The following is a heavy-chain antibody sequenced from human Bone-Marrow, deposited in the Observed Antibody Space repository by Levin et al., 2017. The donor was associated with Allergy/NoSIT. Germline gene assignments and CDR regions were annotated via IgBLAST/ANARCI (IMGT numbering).Heavy chain of an antibody. CDR2: ISLDGSTT. CDR3: ARSPRYFGAPYGMDV. V-gene: IGHV3-74*01. J-gene: IGHJ6*02. Sequence: GGSLRLSCAASAFTFSSYWMHWVRQAPGRGLVWVSRISLDGSTTDYADSVKGRFTISRDNAKNTLYLQMNTLRAEDTAVYYCARSPRYFGAPYGMDVWGQGTTVTVS. D-gene: IGHD3-16*01. CDR1: AFTFSSYW.